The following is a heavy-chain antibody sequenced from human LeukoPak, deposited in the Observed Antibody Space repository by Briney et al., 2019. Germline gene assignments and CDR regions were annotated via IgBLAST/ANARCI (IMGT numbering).Heavy chain of an antibody. D-gene: IGHD2-2*01. CDR3: ATGRSSAAMDSFDY. V-gene: IGHV5-51*01. J-gene: IGHJ4*02. CDR2: IYPGDSDT. Sequence: TVSCTASGYTFTSYWIGWVRQMPGKGLEWMGIIYPGDSDTRCSPSFQGQVTISADKSISTAYLQWSSLKASDTAMYYCATGRSSAAMDSFDYWGQGTLVTVSS. CDR1: GYTFTSYW.